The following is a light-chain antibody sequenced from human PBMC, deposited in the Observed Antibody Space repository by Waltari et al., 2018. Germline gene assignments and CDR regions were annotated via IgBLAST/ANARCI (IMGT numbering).Light chain of an antibody. J-gene: IGKJ1*01. CDR2: DAS. Sequence: DIQMTQSPSSLSASVGDRVTITCQASQDISNYLNWYQQKPGKAPKLLIYDASNLETGVPSRFSGSGSGTDFTFTINNLQPEDFATYYCQQANSFPWTFGQGTKVEIK. V-gene: IGKV1-33*01. CDR1: QDISNY. CDR3: QQANSFPWT.